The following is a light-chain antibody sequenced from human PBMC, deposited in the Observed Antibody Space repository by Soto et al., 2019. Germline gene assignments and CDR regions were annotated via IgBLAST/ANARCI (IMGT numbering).Light chain of an antibody. Sequence: LTQPASVSGSPGQSITISCTGTSSDVGGYDYVSWYQLHPGKAPKLMVFGVSNRPSGVSYRFSGSKSGNTASLTISGLQAEDEADYFCSSYSISTAYLFGTGTKVTVL. CDR1: SSDVGGYDY. CDR3: SSYSISTAYL. V-gene: IGLV2-14*01. J-gene: IGLJ1*01. CDR2: GVS.